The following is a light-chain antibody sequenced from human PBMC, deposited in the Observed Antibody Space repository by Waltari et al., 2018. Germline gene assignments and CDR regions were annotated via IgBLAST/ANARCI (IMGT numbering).Light chain of an antibody. CDR3: AAWDGSLSGV. CDR1: NSNLGNNY. CDR2: RDD. Sequence: QSVLTQPPSASGTPGQRVTISCSGRNSNLGNNYVSWYQQLPGTAPKLLIYRDDQRPSWVPDRFSGSKSGTSASLAISGLRSEDEADYYCAAWDGSLSGVFGAGTKLTVL. J-gene: IGLJ3*02. V-gene: IGLV1-47*01.